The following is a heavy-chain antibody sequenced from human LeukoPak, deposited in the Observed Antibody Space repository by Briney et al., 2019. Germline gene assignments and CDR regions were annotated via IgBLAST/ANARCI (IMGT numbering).Heavy chain of an antibody. D-gene: IGHD2-15*01. Sequence: PSETPSLTCTVSGGSISSYYWSWIRQPPGKGLEWIGYIYYSGSTNYNPSLKSRVTISVDTSKNQFSLKLSSVTAADTAVYYCARRKTYCSGGSCYWEYFDYWGQGTLVTVSS. CDR2: IYYSGST. CDR1: GGSISSYY. J-gene: IGHJ4*02. V-gene: IGHV4-59*08. CDR3: ARRKTYCSGGSCYWEYFDY.